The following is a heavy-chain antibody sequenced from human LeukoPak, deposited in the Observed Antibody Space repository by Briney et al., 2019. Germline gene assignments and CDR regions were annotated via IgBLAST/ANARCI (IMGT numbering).Heavy chain of an antibody. CDR3: AIGGYYDFWSGYYYYFDY. CDR1: GGSISSSSYY. D-gene: IGHD3-3*01. Sequence: SETLSLTCTVSGGSISSSSYYWGWIRQPPGKGLEWIGSIYYGGSTYYNPSLKSRVTISVDTSKNQFSLKLSSVTAADTAVYYCAIGGYYDFWSGYYYYFDYWGQGTLVTVSS. J-gene: IGHJ4*02. V-gene: IGHV4-39*07. CDR2: IYYGGST.